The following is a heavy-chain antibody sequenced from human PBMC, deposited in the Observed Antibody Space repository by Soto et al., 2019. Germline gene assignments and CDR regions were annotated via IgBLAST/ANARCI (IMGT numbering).Heavy chain of an antibody. CDR2: IYFDDDK. CDR1: GFSLSTSGVG. V-gene: IGHV2-5*02. J-gene: IGHJ5*02. CDR3: ATHGSGTYYNPMYNWFDP. Sequence: QITLKESGPTLVKPTQTLTLTCTFSGFSLSTSGVGVGWIRQPPGKALEWLALIYFDDDKRYSPSLQSRLTINTDTSKNQVVLTMTNMDPADTATYYCATHGSGTYYNPMYNWFDPWGQGTLVTVSS. D-gene: IGHD3-10*01.